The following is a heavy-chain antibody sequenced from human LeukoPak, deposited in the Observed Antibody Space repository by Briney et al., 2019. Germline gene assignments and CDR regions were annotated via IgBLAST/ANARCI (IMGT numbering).Heavy chain of an antibody. V-gene: IGHV3-30*18. CDR3: AKDFKAGSYYDSSGLPGGMDV. J-gene: IGHJ6*02. CDR2: IAYDGSNK. CDR1: GFTFSSYG. D-gene: IGHD3-22*01. Sequence: GGCLRLSCAASGFTFSSYGMHWVRQAPGKGLEWGAVIAYDGSNKYYADSVKGRFTISRDNSKNTLYLQMNSLRAEDTAVYYCAKDFKAGSYYDSSGLPGGMDVWGQGTTVTVSS.